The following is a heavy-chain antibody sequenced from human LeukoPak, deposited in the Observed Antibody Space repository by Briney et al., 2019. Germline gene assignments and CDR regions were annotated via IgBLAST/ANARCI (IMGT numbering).Heavy chain of an antibody. D-gene: IGHD3-10*01. CDR2: VNWNGRST. J-gene: IGHJ6*03. Sequence: RPGGSLRLSCAASGFTFEDYGMSWVRQVPGKGLEWVSGVNWNGRSTGYTDSVRGRFTISRDNAKNSLYLQMNSLRVEDTALYYCARDRFGDHYYYYMDVWGKGTTVTVSS. CDR3: ARDRFGDHYYYYMDV. CDR1: GFTFEDYG. V-gene: IGHV3-20*04.